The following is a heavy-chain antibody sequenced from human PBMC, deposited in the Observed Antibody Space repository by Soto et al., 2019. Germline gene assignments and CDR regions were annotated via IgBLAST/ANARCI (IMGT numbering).Heavy chain of an antibody. CDR2: IKQDGSEK. CDR1: GFTFSSYW. V-gene: IGHV3-7*05. J-gene: IGHJ3*02. CDR3: ARDRAEDILTGYYEGPDAFDI. Sequence: GGSLRLSCAASGFTFSSYWMSWVRQAPGKGLEWVANIKQDGSEKYYVDSVKGRFTISRDNAKNSLYLQMNSLRAEDTAVYYCARDRAEDILTGYYEGPDAFDIWGQGTMVTVSS. D-gene: IGHD3-9*01.